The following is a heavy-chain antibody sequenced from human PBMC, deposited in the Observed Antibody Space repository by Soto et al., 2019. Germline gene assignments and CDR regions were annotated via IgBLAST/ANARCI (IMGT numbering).Heavy chain of an antibody. CDR1: GFTFDDYA. V-gene: IGHV3-9*01. J-gene: IGHJ4*02. CDR3: AKGLEYSSSSVPDY. CDR2: ISWNSGSI. Sequence: GGSLRLSCAASGFTFDDYAMHWVRQAPGKGLEWVSGISWNSGSIGYADSVKGRFTISRDNAKNSLYLQMNSLRAEDTALYYCAKGLEYSSSSVPDYWGQGTLVTVSS. D-gene: IGHD6-6*01.